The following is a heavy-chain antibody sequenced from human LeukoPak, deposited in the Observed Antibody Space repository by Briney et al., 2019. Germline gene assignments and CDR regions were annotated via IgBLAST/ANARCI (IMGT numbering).Heavy chain of an antibody. CDR2: FNHSGST. Sequence: SETLSLLCAVYGGSFSGYYWRWLRQPPGKALVGLREFNHSGSTIHNPSLKPRLTISVDTSKNQFSLKLSSVTAADTAVYYCARAPYYYGSGSPPDREVYYYGMDVWGKGTTVTVSS. D-gene: IGHD3-10*01. V-gene: IGHV4-34*01. CDR1: GGSFSGYY. J-gene: IGHJ6*04. CDR3: ARAPYYYGSGSPPDREVYYYGMDV.